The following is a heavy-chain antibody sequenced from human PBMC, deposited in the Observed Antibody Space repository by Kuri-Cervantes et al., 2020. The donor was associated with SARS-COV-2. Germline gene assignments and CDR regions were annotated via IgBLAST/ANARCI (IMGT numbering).Heavy chain of an antibody. CDR2: IYYSGST. CDR3: ARFPHFDY. CDR1: GGSISSSSYY. J-gene: IGHJ4*02. V-gene: IGHV4-39*01. Sequence: GSLRLSCTVSGGSISSSSYYWGWIRQPPGKGLEWIGSIYYSGSTYYNPSLMSRVTISVDTSKNQFSLKLSSVTAADTAVYYCARFPHFDYWGQGTLVTVSS.